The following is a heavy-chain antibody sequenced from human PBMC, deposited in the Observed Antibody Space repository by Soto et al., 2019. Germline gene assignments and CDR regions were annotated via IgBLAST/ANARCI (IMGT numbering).Heavy chain of an antibody. V-gene: IGHV1-18*04. CDR3: ARDRLGSGYYYYGMDV. J-gene: IGHJ6*02. CDR2: ISAYNGNT. Sequence: QVQLVQSGAEVKKPGASVKVPCKASGYTFTSYGISWVRQAPGQGLEWMGWISAYNGNTNYGQKLQGRVTMTTDTATSTAYMELRSLRSDDTAVYYCARDRLGSGYYYYGMDVWGQGTTVTVSS. D-gene: IGHD6-25*01. CDR1: GYTFTSYG.